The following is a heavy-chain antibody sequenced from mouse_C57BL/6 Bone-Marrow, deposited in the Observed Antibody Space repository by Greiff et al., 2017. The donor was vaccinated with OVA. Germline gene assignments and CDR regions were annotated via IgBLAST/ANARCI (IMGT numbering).Heavy chain of an antibody. CDR1: GYTFTSYT. V-gene: IGHV1-4*02. CDR2: INPSSGYT. Sequence: QVQLQQSAAELARPGASVKMSCKASGYTFTSYTMHWVKQRPGQGLEWIGYINPSSGYTEYNQKFKDKTTLTADKSSSTAYMQLSSLTSEDSAVYYCARPYSGAMDYWGQGTSVTVSS. CDR3: ARPYSGAMDY. J-gene: IGHJ4*01. D-gene: IGHD3-1*01.